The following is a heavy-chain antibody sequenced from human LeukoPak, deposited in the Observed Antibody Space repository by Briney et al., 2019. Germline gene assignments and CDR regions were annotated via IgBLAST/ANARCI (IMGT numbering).Heavy chain of an antibody. V-gene: IGHV4-39*01. CDR1: GDSVSSSNYY. J-gene: IGHJ4*02. CDR2: LYYDGRT. D-gene: IGHD6-19*01. Sequence: KPSETLSLTCTVFGDSVSSSNYYWAWFRQPPGKGLDWIGSLYYDGRTYYSPSLESRITVSVDTSKNQFSLKLSSVTAADTAVYYCARGNSSGNWGQGTPVTVSS. CDR3: ARGNSSGN.